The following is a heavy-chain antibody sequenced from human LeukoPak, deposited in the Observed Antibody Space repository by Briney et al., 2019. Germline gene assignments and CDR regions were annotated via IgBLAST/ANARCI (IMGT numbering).Heavy chain of an antibody. J-gene: IGHJ5*02. CDR1: GGSISNSY. D-gene: IGHD6-13*01. V-gene: IGHV4-4*07. CDR2: IYPTDIT. Sequence: PSETLSLTCTVSGGSISNSYWSWIRQPAGKGLEWIGRIYPTDITTYNPSLKSRVTISVDTSKNQFSLKLSSVTAADTAVYYCARRRVVAAAGLNWFDPWGQGTLVTVSS. CDR3: ARRRVVAAAGLNWFDP.